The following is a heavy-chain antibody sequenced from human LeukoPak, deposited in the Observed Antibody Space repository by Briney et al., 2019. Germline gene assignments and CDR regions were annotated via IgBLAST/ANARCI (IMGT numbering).Heavy chain of an antibody. J-gene: IGHJ4*02. V-gene: IGHV3-30-3*01. CDR1: GFTFSSYA. CDR2: ISYDGSNK. Sequence: GGSLRLSCAASGFTFSSYAMHWVRQAPGKGLEWVAVISYDGSNKYYADSVKGRFTISRDNSKNTLYLQMNSLRAEDTAVYYCARDLEVYYYGSGNLYWDQGTLVTVSS. CDR3: ARDLEVYYYGSGNLY. D-gene: IGHD3-10*01.